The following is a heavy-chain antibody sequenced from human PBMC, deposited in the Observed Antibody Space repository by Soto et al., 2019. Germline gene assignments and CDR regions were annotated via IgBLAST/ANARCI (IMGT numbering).Heavy chain of an antibody. J-gene: IGHJ4*02. CDR1: GDSISSYY. V-gene: IGHV4-4*07. D-gene: IGHD3-22*01. CDR3: AGGYDSSGYRSY. Sequence: PSETLSLTCTVSGDSISSYYWSWIRQPAGKGLEWIGRIYTSGSTNYNPSLKSRVTMSVDTSKNQFSLKLSSVTAADTAVYYCAGGYDSSGYRSYWGQGTLVTVSS. CDR2: IYTSGST.